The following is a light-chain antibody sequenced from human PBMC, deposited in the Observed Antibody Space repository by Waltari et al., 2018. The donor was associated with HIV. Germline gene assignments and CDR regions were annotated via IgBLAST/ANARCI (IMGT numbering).Light chain of an antibody. V-gene: IGKV1-12*01. CDR1: QSVGTS. CDR2: EAS. CDR3: QQANNFPHT. J-gene: IGKJ2*01. Sequence: DTQMTQSPSSVSASVGDRVTITCRASQSVGTSVAWYQQKPDRTPKLLIFEASRLQTGVPSRLGGSGSGTKFTLTITSLQPQDLATYFCQQANNFPHTFGQGT.